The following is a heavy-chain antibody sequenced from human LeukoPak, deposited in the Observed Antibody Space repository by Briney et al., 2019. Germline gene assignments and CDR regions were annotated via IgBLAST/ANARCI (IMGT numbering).Heavy chain of an antibody. Sequence: GASVKASCKASGYTFTGYYMHWVRQAPGQGLEWMGWINPNSGGTNYAQKFQGRVTMTRDTSISTAYMELSRLRSDDTAVYYCARDSGGSMGVRGVITYYFDYWGQGTLVTVSS. J-gene: IGHJ4*02. CDR2: INPNSGGT. CDR1: GYTFTGYY. D-gene: IGHD3-10*02. CDR3: ARDSGGSMGVRGVITYYFDY. V-gene: IGHV1-2*02.